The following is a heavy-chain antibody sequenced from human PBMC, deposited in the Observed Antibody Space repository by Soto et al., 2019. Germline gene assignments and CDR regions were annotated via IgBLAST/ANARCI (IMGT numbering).Heavy chain of an antibody. Sequence: GGSLRLSCTASGFTFGDYAMSWFRQAPGKGLEWVGFIRSKAYGGTTEYAASVKGRFTISRDDSKSIAYLQMNSLKTEDTAVYYCTNKKTNSGSYYFDYWGQGTLVTVSS. D-gene: IGHD1-26*01. CDR1: GFTFGDYA. CDR2: IRSKAYGGTT. V-gene: IGHV3-49*03. J-gene: IGHJ4*02. CDR3: TNKKTNSGSYYFDY.